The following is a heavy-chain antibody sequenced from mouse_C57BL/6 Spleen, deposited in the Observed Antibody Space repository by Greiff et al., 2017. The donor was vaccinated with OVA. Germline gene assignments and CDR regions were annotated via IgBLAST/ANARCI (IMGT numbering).Heavy chain of an antibody. CDR1: GYTFTGYW. J-gene: IGHJ3*01. CDR2: ILPGSGST. V-gene: IGHV1-9*01. D-gene: IGHD2-5*01. CDR3: ARSDYSNQAWFAY. Sequence: QVQLKQSGAELMKPGASVKLSCKATGYTFTGYWIEWVKQRPGHGLEWIGEILPGSGSTNYNEKFKGKATFTADTSSNTAYMQLSSLTTEDSAIYYCARSDYSNQAWFAYWGQGTLVTVSA.